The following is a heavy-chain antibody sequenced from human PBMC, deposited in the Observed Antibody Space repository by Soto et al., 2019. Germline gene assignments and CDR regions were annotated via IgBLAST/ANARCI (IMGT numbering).Heavy chain of an antibody. CDR1: GGSISSGGYY. D-gene: IGHD6-25*01. J-gene: IGHJ5*02. CDR3: ARERPEGGRLDP. CDR2: IYYSGST. V-gene: IGHV4-30-4*08. Sequence: SETLSLTCTVSGGSISSGGYYWSWIRQHPGKGLEWIGYIYYSGSTNYNPSLKSRVTISVDTSKNQSSLRLSSVTAADTAVYNCARERPEGGRLDPGGQGPLVTVPS.